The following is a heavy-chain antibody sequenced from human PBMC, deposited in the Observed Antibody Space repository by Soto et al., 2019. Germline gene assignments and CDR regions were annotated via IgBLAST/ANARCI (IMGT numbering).Heavy chain of an antibody. V-gene: IGHV4-61*01. Sequence: SETLSLTCTVPRGYDNTGTYYCSWIRQPPGKGLEWIGFIHYSGSTNYNPSLKSRVTMSVDTSKNQSSLKLTSVNAADTAVYYCTRGGDAYKNGHWGQGTLVPVSS. J-gene: IGHJ4*02. D-gene: IGHD2-21*01. CDR1: RGYDNTGTYY. CDR2: IHYSGST. CDR3: TRGGDAYKNGH.